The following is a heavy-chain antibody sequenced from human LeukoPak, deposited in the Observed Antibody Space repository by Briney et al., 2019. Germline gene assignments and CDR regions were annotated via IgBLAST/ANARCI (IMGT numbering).Heavy chain of an antibody. D-gene: IGHD1-1*01. CDR2: ISSSSTYI. J-gene: IGHJ4*02. CDR1: GSSFSSYS. V-gene: IGHV3-21*01. Sequence: GGSLRLSCAASGSSFSSYSMNWVRQAPGKGLEWVSSISSSSTYIYYADSVKGRFTISRDNAKNSLYLQMNSLRAGDTAVYYCAGGLERLYDYWGQGTLVTVSS. CDR3: AGGLERLYDY.